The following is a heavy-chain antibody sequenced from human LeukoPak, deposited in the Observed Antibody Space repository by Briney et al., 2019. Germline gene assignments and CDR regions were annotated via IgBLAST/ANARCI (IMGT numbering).Heavy chain of an antibody. CDR3: ARQTDTWGNSIFGY. Sequence: PGGSLRLSCAASGFSFSSYAMSWVRQAPGKGLECVSSISSSSSYIYYADSVKGRFTISRDNAKNSLYLQMNSLRAEDTAVYYCARQTDTWGNSIFGYWGQGTLVTVSS. V-gene: IGHV3-21*01. CDR1: GFSFSSYA. J-gene: IGHJ4*02. D-gene: IGHD4-23*01. CDR2: ISSSSSYI.